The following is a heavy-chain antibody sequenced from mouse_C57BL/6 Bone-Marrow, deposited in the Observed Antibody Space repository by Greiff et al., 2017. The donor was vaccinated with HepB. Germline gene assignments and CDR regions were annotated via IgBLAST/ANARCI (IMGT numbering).Heavy chain of an antibody. CDR2: IYPGDGDT. J-gene: IGHJ3*01. V-gene: IGHV1-82*01. D-gene: IGHD2-4*01. CDR3: ARSGLQAY. CDR1: GYAFSSSW. Sequence: VQLQQSGPELVKPGASVKISCKASGYAFSSSWMNWVKQRPGKGLEWIGRIYPGDGDTNYNGKFKGKATLTADKSSSTAYMQLSSLTSEDSAVYFCARSGLQAYWGQGTLVTVSA.